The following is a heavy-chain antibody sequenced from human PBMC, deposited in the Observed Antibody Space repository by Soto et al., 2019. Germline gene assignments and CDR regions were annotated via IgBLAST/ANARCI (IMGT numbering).Heavy chain of an antibody. CDR3: TTDAEYNWNDGMSDY. Sequence: ASVKVSCKASGFTFTSSAVQWVRQARGQRLEWIGWIVVGSGNTNYAQKFQERVTITRDMSTSTAYMELSSLKTEDTAVYYCTTDAEYNWNDGMSDYWGQGTLVTVSS. J-gene: IGHJ4*02. D-gene: IGHD1-1*01. CDR2: IVVGSGNT. CDR1: GFTFTSSA. V-gene: IGHV1-58*01.